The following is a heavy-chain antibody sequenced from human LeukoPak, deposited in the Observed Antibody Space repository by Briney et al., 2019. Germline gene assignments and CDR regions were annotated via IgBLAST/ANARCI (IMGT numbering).Heavy chain of an antibody. CDR2: IYHSGST. CDR1: GGSISSSNW. Sequence: SETLSLTCAVSGGSISSSNWWSWVRQPPGKGLEWIGEIYHSGSTNYNPSLKSRVTISVDKSENQFSLKLSSVTAADTAVYYCARAACSSTSCYAGDINYYYGMDVWGQGTTVTVSS. D-gene: IGHD2-2*01. CDR3: ARAACSSTSCYAGDINYYYGMDV. J-gene: IGHJ6*02. V-gene: IGHV4-4*02.